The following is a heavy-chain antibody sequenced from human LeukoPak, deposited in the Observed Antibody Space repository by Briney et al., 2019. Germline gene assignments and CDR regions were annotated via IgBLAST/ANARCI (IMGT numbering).Heavy chain of an antibody. D-gene: IGHD2-15*01. CDR1: GYTFTGYY. Sequence: ASVKVSCTASGYTFTGYYMHSVRQAPGQGLEWMGWITPNSGGTNYAQKFQGRVTMTRDTSISTAYMELSRLRSDDTAVYYCARVVVEHYYYYGMDVWGQGTTVTVSS. CDR2: ITPNSGGT. J-gene: IGHJ6*02. V-gene: IGHV1-2*02. CDR3: ARVVVEHYYYYGMDV.